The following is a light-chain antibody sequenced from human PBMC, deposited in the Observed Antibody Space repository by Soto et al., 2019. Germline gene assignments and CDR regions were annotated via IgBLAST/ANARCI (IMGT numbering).Light chain of an antibody. J-gene: IGKJ1*01. CDR3: QQYTSYPWT. V-gene: IGKV1-5*01. CDR2: DVS. CDR1: QKSSPW. Sequence: EIETVQSPYALSASVGATVTITCPASQKSSPWLAWYQQKPGQAPKLLMYDVSSLKRGVPSRFSGSGSGTEFTLTSSSLQPDDFATYYCQQYTSYPWTFGQGTKVDIK.